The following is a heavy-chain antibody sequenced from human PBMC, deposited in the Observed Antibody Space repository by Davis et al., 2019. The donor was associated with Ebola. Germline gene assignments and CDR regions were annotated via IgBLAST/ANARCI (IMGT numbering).Heavy chain of an antibody. CDR2: FDWDDDK. CDR3: ARIPIGVYGMDV. CDR1: GGSFSGYY. D-gene: IGHD3-3*01. Sequence: TLSLTCAVYGGSFSGYYWSWIRQPPGKALEWLARFDWDDDKYYSTSLKTRLTISKDTSKNQVVLTMTNMDPVDTATYYCARIPIGVYGMDVWGQGTTVTVSS. V-gene: IGHV2-70*11. J-gene: IGHJ6*02.